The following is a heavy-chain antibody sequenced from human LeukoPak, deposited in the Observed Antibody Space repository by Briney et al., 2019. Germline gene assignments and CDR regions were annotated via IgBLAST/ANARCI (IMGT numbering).Heavy chain of an antibody. Sequence: PSESLSLTCTVSGGSLISSTYHWGWIRQPPGKGLEWIGSIHHSGTTYYNPSLQSRVTISVDTSKNQFSLNLSSVTAADTAVYYCAKHPYSYDAFDIWGQGTMVTVSS. CDR2: IHHSGTT. CDR1: GGSLISSTYH. CDR3: AKHPYSYDAFDI. D-gene: IGHD5-18*01. V-gene: IGHV4-39*01. J-gene: IGHJ3*02.